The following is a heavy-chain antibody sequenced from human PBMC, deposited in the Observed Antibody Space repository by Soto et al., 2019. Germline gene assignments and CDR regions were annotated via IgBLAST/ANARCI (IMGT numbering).Heavy chain of an antibody. Sequence: ASVKVSCKASGYAFTNYAIHWVRQAPGQRLEWMGWINAGDDHTKYSQNFQGRVTFTRDTSASTAYIELSGLRSEDTALYYCARERGIAGDAFDVWGQGTVVTVSS. J-gene: IGHJ3*01. CDR1: GYAFTNYA. CDR3: ARERGIAGDAFDV. D-gene: IGHD6-13*01. V-gene: IGHV1-3*01. CDR2: INAGDDHT.